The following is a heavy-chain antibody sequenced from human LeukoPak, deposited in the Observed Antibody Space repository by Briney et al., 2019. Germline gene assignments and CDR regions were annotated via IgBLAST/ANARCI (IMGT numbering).Heavy chain of an antibody. V-gene: IGHV3-23*01. Sequence: GGSLRLSCAASGFTFISYAMSWVRQAPGKGLEWVSAISGSGGSTYYADSVKGRFTISRDNSKNTLYLQMNSLRAEDTAVYYCAKARAVVVVAAAFDYWGQGTLVTVSS. CDR1: GFTFISYA. CDR2: ISGSGGST. CDR3: AKARAVVVVAAAFDY. D-gene: IGHD2-15*01. J-gene: IGHJ4*02.